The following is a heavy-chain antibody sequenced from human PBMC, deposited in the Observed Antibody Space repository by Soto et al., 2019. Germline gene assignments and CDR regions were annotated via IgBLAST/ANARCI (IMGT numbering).Heavy chain of an antibody. CDR3: ARADSTPRSYWYFDL. Sequence: QLQLQESGPGLVKPSETLSLTCTVSGGSISSSSYYWGWIRQPPGKGLEWIGSIYYSGSTYYNPSLKSRVTISVDTSKNQFSLKLSSVTAADTAVYYCARADSTPRSYWYFDLWGRGTLVTVSS. V-gene: IGHV4-39*01. CDR2: IYYSGST. CDR1: GGSISSSSYY. J-gene: IGHJ2*01. D-gene: IGHD6-13*01.